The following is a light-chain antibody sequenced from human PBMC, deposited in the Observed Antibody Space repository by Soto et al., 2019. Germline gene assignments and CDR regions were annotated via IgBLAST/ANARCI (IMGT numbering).Light chain of an antibody. Sequence: QSALTQPPSASGSPGQSVTISCTGTSSDVGLYDYVSWYQQRPGEVPKLLISEVNKRSSGVPDRFSGSKSGNTASLTVSGLRAEDEADYYCSSFGGNSNYVFGTGTKVTV. CDR3: SSFGGNSNYV. CDR2: EVN. J-gene: IGLJ1*01. V-gene: IGLV2-8*01. CDR1: SSDVGLYDY.